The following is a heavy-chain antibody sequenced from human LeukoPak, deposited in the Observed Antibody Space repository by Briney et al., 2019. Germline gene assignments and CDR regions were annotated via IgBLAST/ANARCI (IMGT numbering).Heavy chain of an antibody. Sequence: GGSLRLSCAASGFTFRTYAMSWVRQAPGKGLEWVSAISGGGNTFYADSVKGRFTISRDNSDNTLYLQMNSLRADDTAVYYCAKVGVRVNSGDYWGQGTLVTVSS. CDR3: AKVGVRVNSGDY. V-gene: IGHV3-23*01. CDR2: ISGGGNT. J-gene: IGHJ4*02. CDR1: GFTFRTYA. D-gene: IGHD3-10*01.